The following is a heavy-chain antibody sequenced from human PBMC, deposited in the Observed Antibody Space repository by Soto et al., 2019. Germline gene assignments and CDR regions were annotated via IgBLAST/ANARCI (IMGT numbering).Heavy chain of an antibody. J-gene: IGHJ4*02. CDR2: INQAESEK. V-gene: IGHV3-7*01. CDR3: AGDLTVTPV. CDR1: GFTFSDYW. Sequence: EVQLVESGGGLVQPGGSLRLSCVASGFTFSDYWMSWVRQAPGKGLEWVANINQAESEKFYVDSVEGRFTISRDNTKNSLYLEMNSLRPEDTALDYCAGDLTVTPVWGQGTLVTVSS. D-gene: IGHD4-17*01.